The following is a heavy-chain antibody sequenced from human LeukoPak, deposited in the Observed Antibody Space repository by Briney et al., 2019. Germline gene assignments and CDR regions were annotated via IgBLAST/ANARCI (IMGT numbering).Heavy chain of an antibody. V-gene: IGHV4-34*01. Sequence: PSETLSLTCAVYGGSFSGYYWSWIRQPPGKGLEWIGEINHSGSTNYNPSLKSRVTISVDTSKNQFSLKLSSVTAADTAVYYCARGRVLRRYCYYYYMDVWGKGTTVTVSS. CDR2: INHSGST. J-gene: IGHJ6*03. D-gene: IGHD6-6*01. CDR1: GGSFSGYY. CDR3: ARGRVLRRYCYYYYMDV.